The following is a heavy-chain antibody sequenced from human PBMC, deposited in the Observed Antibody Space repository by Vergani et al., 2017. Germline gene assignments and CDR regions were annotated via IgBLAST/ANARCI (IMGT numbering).Heavy chain of an antibody. CDR1: GFTFSSYG. V-gene: IGHV3-23*04. CDR3: ARSLDY. Sequence: VQLVESGGGVVQPGRSLRLSCAASGFTFSSYGMHWVRQAPGKGLEWVSGISASGAPTYYADSVKGRVTISRDNSKNTLYLQMNSLRVEDTAVYFCARSLDYWGQGTLVTVSS. J-gene: IGHJ4*02. CDR2: ISASGAPT.